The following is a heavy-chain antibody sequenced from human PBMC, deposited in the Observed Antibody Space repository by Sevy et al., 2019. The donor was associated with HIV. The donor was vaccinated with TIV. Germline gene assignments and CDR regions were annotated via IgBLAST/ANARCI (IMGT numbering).Heavy chain of an antibody. CDR3: AKPIPLEIWELLN. CDR1: GFTFSNYG. D-gene: IGHD1-26*01. J-gene: IGHJ4*02. Sequence: GGSLRLSCAATGFTFSNYGMHWVRQAPGKGLEWVAVILFDGSKTYYADSVKGRFTISRDNRKNTLYLQMNSLRAEDTAVYYCAKPIPLEIWELLNWGLGTLVTVSS. CDR2: ILFDGSKT. V-gene: IGHV3-30*18.